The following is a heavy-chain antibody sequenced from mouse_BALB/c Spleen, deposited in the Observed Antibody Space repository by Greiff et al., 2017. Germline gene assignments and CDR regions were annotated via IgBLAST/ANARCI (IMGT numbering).Heavy chain of an antibody. V-gene: IGHV14-4*02. CDR3: NEGGR. J-gene: IGHJ3*02. CDR1: GFNIKDYY. CDR2: IDPENGDT. Sequence: VQLKESGAELVRSGASVKLSCTASGFNIKDYYMHWVKQRPEQGLEWIGWIDPENGDTEYAPKFQGKATMNADTSSNTAYLQLSSLTSEDTAVYYCNEGGRWGQGTLVTVSA.